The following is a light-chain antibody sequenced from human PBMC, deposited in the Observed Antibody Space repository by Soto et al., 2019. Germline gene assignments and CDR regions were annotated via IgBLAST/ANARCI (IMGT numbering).Light chain of an antibody. Sequence: IQMTQSPSSLSASVGDRLSITCRASQGIRNDLGWYQQKPGKAPKLLIYAASSLQSGVPSRFSGSGSGTDFTLTISSLQPEDFATDYCLQDYNYPRTFGQGTKVDI. CDR1: QGIRND. CDR2: AAS. V-gene: IGKV1-6*01. CDR3: LQDYNYPRT. J-gene: IGKJ1*01.